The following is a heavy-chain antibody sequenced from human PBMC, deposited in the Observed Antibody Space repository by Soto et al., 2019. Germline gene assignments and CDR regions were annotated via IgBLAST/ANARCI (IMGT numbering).Heavy chain of an antibody. CDR1: GGTFSSYA. J-gene: IGHJ3*01. CDR2: IIAILGKA. CDR3: ARERGGAVIVGVTGTFDV. V-gene: IGHV1-69*01. D-gene: IGHD1-26*01. Sequence: QVQLVQSGAEVKKPGSSVKVSCKASGGTFSSYAISWVRQAPGQGLEWMGGIIAILGKANYAEKLQGRVTKTADEATSTAYMELSSMRSEDTAVYYCARERGGAVIVGVTGTFDVWGQGTLVTVSS.